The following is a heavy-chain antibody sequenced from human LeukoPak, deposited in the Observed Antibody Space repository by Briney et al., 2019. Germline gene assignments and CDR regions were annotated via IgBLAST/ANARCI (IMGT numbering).Heavy chain of an antibody. V-gene: IGHV1-18*01. CDR2: ISAYNVNT. CDR1: GYTFSRYG. J-gene: IGHJ5*02. Sequence: GASGTVSRTASGYTFSRYGISWVGQAPGPGLEGMGWISAYNVNTNHAQKLPGRVTMTTDRSTTTTYMELRGLRSDGAVVYYCARDSDWKEPSNWFDPWGQGTLVTVSS. CDR3: ARDSDWKEPSNWFDP. D-gene: IGHD1-1*01.